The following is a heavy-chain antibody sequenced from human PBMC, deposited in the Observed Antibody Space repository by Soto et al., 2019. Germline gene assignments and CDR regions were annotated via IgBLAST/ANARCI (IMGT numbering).Heavy chain of an antibody. CDR3: ARQSSGWYNWFDS. Sequence: QLQLQESGPGLVKPSETLSLTCSVSGGSISSSSYYWGWIRQPPGKGLEWIGSIYYSGSIYYNPSLKSRVTISVDTSKNQFSLKLSSVAAAETAVYYCARQSSGWYNWFDSWGQGTLVTVSS. V-gene: IGHV4-39*01. CDR1: GGSISSSSYY. J-gene: IGHJ5*01. D-gene: IGHD6-19*01. CDR2: IYYSGSI.